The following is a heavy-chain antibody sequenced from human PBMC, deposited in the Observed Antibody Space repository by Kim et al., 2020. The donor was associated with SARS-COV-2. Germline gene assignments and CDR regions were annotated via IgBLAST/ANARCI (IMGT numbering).Heavy chain of an antibody. J-gene: IGHJ5*02. CDR2: IYPGDSDT. D-gene: IGHD3-3*01. V-gene: IGHV5-51*01. Sequence: GESLKISCKGSGYSFTNYWIGWVRQMPGKGLEWMGIIYPGDSDTRYSPSFQGQVTISADKSISTAYLQWSSLRASDTAMYYCARVGVSGTLTNWFDPWGQGTLVTVSS. CDR1: GYSFTNYW. CDR3: ARVGVSGTLTNWFDP.